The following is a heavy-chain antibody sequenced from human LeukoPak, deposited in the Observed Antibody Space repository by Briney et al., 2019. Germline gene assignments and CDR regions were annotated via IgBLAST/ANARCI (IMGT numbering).Heavy chain of an antibody. Sequence: PSETLSLTCTVSGGSISSYYWSWIRQPLGKGLEWIGYTYYSGSTNYNPSLKSRVTISVDTSKNQFPLKLSSVTAADTAVYYCARQGGYYDSSGYYTVIDIWGQGTMVTVSS. CDR2: TYYSGST. J-gene: IGHJ3*02. CDR1: GGSISSYY. D-gene: IGHD3-22*01. CDR3: ARQGGYYDSSGYYTVIDI. V-gene: IGHV4-59*08.